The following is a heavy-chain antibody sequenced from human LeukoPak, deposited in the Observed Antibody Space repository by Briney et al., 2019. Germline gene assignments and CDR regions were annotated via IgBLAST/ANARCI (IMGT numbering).Heavy chain of an antibody. CDR1: GFTFSSYS. J-gene: IGHJ4*02. Sequence: PGGSLRLSCAASGFTFSSYSMNWVRQAPGKGLEWISYISSGSGTIYYADSVKGRFTISRDNAKNSLYLQMNSLRAEDTAVYYCASDPRAGDYWGQGTLVTVSS. CDR2: ISSGSGTI. V-gene: IGHV3-48*04. CDR3: ASDPRAGDY. D-gene: IGHD6-19*01.